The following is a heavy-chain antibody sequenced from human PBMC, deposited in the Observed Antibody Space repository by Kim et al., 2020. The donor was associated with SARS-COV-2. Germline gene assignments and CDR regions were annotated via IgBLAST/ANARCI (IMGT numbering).Heavy chain of an antibody. J-gene: IGHJ4*02. CDR3: ARVGAAAGTNY. D-gene: IGHD6-13*01. Sequence: TYYADSVKGSFTIARDNSKNTLYLQMNSLRAEDTAGYYCARVGAAAGTNYWGQGTLVTVSS. CDR2: T. V-gene: IGHV3-66*01.